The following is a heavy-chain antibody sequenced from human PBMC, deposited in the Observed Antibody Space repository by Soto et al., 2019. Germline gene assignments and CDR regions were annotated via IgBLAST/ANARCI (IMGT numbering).Heavy chain of an antibody. CDR1: GFTFSSYA. Sequence: CGSLRLSCAASGFTFSSYAMSWVRQAPGKGLEWVSAISGSGGSTYYADSVKGRFTISRDNSKNTLYLQMNSLRAEDTAVYYCAKVGYYDSSGYLAAFDIWGQGTMVTVS. D-gene: IGHD3-22*01. V-gene: IGHV3-23*01. J-gene: IGHJ3*02. CDR2: ISGSGGST. CDR3: AKVGYYDSSGYLAAFDI.